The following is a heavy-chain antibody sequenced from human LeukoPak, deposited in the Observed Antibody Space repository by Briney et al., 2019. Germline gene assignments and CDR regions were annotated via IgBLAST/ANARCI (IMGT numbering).Heavy chain of an antibody. V-gene: IGHV1-69*06. CDR1: GGTFSSYA. CDR3: ARDLFGGCSSTSCYFDYYYYMDV. CDR2: IIPIFGTA. Sequence: SVKVSCKASGGTFSSYAISWVRQAPGQGLEWMGGIIPIFGTANYAQKFQGRVTITADKSTSTAYMELSSLRSEDTAVYYCARDLFGGCSSTSCYFDYYYYMDVWGKGTTVTISS. D-gene: IGHD2-2*01. J-gene: IGHJ6*03.